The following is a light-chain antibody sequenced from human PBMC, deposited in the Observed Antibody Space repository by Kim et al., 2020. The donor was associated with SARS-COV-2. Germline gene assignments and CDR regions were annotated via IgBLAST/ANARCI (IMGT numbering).Light chain of an antibody. V-gene: IGLV2-18*02. Sequence: GRSATISCTGTSSDVGSYNRVSWYQQTPGTAPKVMIYEVNNRPSGVPDRFSGSKSGNTASLTISGLQAEDEADYYCSSYTSSNTVVFGGGTQLTVL. J-gene: IGLJ2*01. CDR3: SSYTSSNTVV. CDR2: EVN. CDR1: SSDVGSYNR.